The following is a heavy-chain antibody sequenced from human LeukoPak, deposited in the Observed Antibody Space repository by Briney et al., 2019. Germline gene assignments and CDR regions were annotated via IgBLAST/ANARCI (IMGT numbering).Heavy chain of an antibody. CDR3: ARDRSGSASWPQIRAFYYMDV. Sequence: PGGSLRLSCAASGFTFSNYWMHWVRQAPGKGLEWVSSISRSGSTKYYADSVKGRFTISRDNAKNSLFLQMNSLRAEDTAVYYCARDRSGSASWPQIRAFYYMDVWGKGTTVT. V-gene: IGHV3-11*04. CDR2: ISRSGSTK. J-gene: IGHJ6*03. D-gene: IGHD2-2*01. CDR1: GFTFSNYW.